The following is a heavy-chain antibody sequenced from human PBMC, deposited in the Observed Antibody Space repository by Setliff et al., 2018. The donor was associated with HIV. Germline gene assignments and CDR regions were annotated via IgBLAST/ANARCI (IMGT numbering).Heavy chain of an antibody. Sequence: SETLSLTCTLSGGSISSYYWSWIRQPPGKGLEWIGYISYSGSTNYNPSLKSRVTISVDKSKNQFSLKLSSVTAADTAVYYCARGPYYFDSSNYFDLYHFDYWDQGTLVTVSS. CDR1: GGSISSYY. CDR2: ISYSGST. CDR3: ARGPYYFDSSNYFDLYHFDY. D-gene: IGHD3-22*01. J-gene: IGHJ4*02. V-gene: IGHV4-59*01.